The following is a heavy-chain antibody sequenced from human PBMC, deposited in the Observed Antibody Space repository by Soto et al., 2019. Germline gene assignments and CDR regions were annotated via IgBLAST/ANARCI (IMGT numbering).Heavy chain of an antibody. CDR3: ARDIVVVVAATPRLYYYGMDV. D-gene: IGHD2-15*01. CDR2: INPNSGGT. J-gene: IGHJ6*02. V-gene: IGHV1-2*02. Sequence: ASVNVSCKASGYTFTGYYMHWVRQAPGQGLEWMGWINPNSGGTNYAQKFQGRVTMTRDTSISTAYMELSRLRSDDTAVYYCARDIVVVVAATPRLYYYGMDVWGQGTTVTVSS. CDR1: GYTFTGYY.